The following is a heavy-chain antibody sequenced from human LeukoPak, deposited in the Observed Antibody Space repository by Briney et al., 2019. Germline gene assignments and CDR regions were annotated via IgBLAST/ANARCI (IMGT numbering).Heavy chain of an antibody. V-gene: IGHV3-23*01. J-gene: IGHJ6*03. CDR1: GFTFSIYA. CDR3: ANPFSTPRSNYYIDV. D-gene: IGHD3-3*02. CDR2: ISGSGGST. Sequence: GGSLRLSCAASGFTFSIYAMSWVRQAPGKGLEWVSAISGSGGSTYYADSVKGRFTISRDNSKNTLYLQMNSLRAEDTAVYYCANPFSTPRSNYYIDVWGKGTTVTVSS.